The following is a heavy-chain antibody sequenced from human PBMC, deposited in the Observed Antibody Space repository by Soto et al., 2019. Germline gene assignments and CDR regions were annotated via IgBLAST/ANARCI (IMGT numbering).Heavy chain of an antibody. J-gene: IGHJ5*02. CDR3: ARDGTRRLLWFGESPYNWFDP. CDR2: INPSGGST. V-gene: IGHV1-46*03. CDR1: GYTFTSYY. Sequence: QVQLVQSGAEVKKPGASVKVSCKASGYTFTSYYMHWVRQAPGQGLEWMGIINPSGGSTSYAQKFQGRVTMTRDTSTSTVYMELSSLRSEHTAVYYCARDGTRRLLWFGESPYNWFDPWGQGTLVTVSS. D-gene: IGHD3-10*01.